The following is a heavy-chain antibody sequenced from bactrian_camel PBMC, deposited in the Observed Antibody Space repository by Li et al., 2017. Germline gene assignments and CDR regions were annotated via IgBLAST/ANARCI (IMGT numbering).Heavy chain of an antibody. CDR1: GYRHSSGVR. D-gene: IGHD6*01. J-gene: IGHJ7*01. CDR2: IRDGGTTT. V-gene: IGHV3S1*01. Sequence: HVQLVESGGGSVQTGGSLRLSCTASGYRHSSGVRAGWFRQAPGKGREGVASIRDGGTTTNYASSVRGRFTIPQDNAKNTIYLQMNDLKPEDTATYYCAAKVVEGSCSVESAIDLWGKGTQVTVS.